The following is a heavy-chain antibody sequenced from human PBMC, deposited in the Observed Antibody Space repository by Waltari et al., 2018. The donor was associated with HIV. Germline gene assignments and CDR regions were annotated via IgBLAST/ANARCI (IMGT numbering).Heavy chain of an antibody. CDR2: IYYSGGT. J-gene: IGHJ2*01. CDR1: GGSISSSSYY. D-gene: IGHD3-10*01. V-gene: IGHV4-39*01. CDR3: ARSYGSGSYRRGRPSNPQEYWYFDL. Sequence: QLQLQESGPGLVKPSETLSLTCTVSGGSISSSSYYWGWIRQPPGKGLEWIGSIYYSGGTSNNPSLKGRVTIAVDTSKNQFSLKLSSVTAADTAVYYCARSYGSGSYRRGRPSNPQEYWYFDLWGRGTLVTVSS.